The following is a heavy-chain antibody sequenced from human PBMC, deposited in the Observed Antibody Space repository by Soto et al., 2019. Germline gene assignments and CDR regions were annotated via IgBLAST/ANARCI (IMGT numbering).Heavy chain of an antibody. D-gene: IGHD1-26*01. V-gene: IGHV3-23*01. Sequence: EVQLLESGGGLVQPGQSLRLSCAASGFTFTTFAMSWVPQAPGKGLEWVSAISSSGVGPSYADSVKGRFTISRDNSKNTLYLHMNSLSAEDTALYYCAKEMYSGSSVDSWGHGTLVTVSS. CDR2: ISSSGVGP. CDR3: AKEMYSGSSVDS. CDR1: GFTFTTFA. J-gene: IGHJ5*01.